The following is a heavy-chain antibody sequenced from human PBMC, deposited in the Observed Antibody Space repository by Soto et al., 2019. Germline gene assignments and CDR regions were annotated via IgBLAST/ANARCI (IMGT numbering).Heavy chain of an antibody. CDR2: TYHRGST. D-gene: IGHD6-25*01. J-gene: IGHJ4*02. CDR1: GVSIRSYF. CDR3: ARIGGYHGPLDY. V-gene: IGHV4-59*01. Sequence: PSETLSLTCSVSGVSIRSYFWSWIRQAPGRGLEWIGYTYHRGSTNYSPSLKSRVAISLDTSENQFSLKVNSVTAADTAVYYCARIGGYHGPLDYWGQGTPVTVSS.